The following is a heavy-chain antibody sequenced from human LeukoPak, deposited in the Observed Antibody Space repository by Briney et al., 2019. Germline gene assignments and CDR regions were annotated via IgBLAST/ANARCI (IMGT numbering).Heavy chain of an antibody. CDR3: VRDRELHY. D-gene: IGHD1-7*01. CDR1: GSSISIDY. CDR2: IYNSGST. Sequence: SETMSLTCTVSGSSISIDYWSWARQPPGKGLEWIGYIYNSGSTTYNPSLKSRATISVDTSKNQFSLKLTSMTAADTAFYYCVRDRELHYWGQGILVTVSS. V-gene: IGHV4-59*01. J-gene: IGHJ4*02.